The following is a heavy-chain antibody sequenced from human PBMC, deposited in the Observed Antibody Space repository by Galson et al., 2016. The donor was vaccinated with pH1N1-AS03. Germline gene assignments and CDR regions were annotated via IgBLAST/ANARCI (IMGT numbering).Heavy chain of an antibody. V-gene: IGHV1-46*01. CDR2: INPSDGNT. CDR1: GYTFTSYY. Sequence: SCKASGYTFTSYYIHWVRQAPGQGREWMGIINPSDGNTNYAQRFQGRVTMTRDTSTSTVYMERSSLRSDDTAVYYCARVSAGLTGYYYAMDVWGQGTTVTVSS. D-gene: IGHD4/OR15-4a*01. CDR3: ARVSAGLTGYYYAMDV. J-gene: IGHJ6*02.